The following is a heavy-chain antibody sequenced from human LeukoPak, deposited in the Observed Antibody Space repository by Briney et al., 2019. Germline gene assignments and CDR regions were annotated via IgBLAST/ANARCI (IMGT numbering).Heavy chain of an antibody. V-gene: IGHV3-21*04. J-gene: IGHJ4*02. CDR1: GFTFSSYS. CDR3: AKVAVVPAVIPPYYFDY. CDR2: ISSSSSYI. D-gene: IGHD2-2*01. Sequence: PGGSLRLSCAASGFTFSSYSMNWVRQAPGKGLEWVSSISSSSSYIYYADSVKGRFTISRDNAKNSLYLQMNSLRAEDTAVYYCAKVAVVPAVIPPYYFDYWGQGTLVTVSS.